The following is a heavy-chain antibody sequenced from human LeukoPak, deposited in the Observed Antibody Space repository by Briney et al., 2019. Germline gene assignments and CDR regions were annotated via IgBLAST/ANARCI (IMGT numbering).Heavy chain of an antibody. CDR1: GGTFSSYA. D-gene: IGHD3-16*01. CDR2: FIPIFGTS. CDR3: ARSVLGIDY. J-gene: IGHJ4*02. V-gene: IGHV1-69*05. Sequence: GASAKVSCKASGGTFSSYAISWVRQAPGQGLEWMGEFIPIFGTSNYAQKFQGEVTITTDESTSTAYMELSSLRSEDTAVYYCARSVLGIDYWGQGTLVTVSS.